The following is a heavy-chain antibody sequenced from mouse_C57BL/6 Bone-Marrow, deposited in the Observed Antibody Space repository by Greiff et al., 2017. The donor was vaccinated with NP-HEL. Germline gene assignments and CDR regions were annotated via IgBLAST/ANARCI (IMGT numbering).Heavy chain of an antibody. J-gene: IGHJ1*03. V-gene: IGHV2-9-1*01. Sequence: QVQLQQSGPGLVAPSQSLSITCTVSGFSLTSYAISWVRQPPGQGLEWLGVIWTGGGTNYNSALKSRLSISTDNSKSKVFLKMNSLQTDDTARYYGARNGAGNYLDWYFDVWGTGTTVTVSS. CDR3: ARNGAGNYLDWYFDV. D-gene: IGHD2-1*01. CDR2: IWTGGGT. CDR1: GFSLTSYA.